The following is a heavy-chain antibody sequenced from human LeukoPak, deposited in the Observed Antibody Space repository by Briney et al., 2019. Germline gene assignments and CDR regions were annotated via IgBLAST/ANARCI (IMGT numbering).Heavy chain of an antibody. J-gene: IGHJ6*02. Sequence: ASVKVSCKASGYTFTSYDINWVRQATGQGLEWMGWMNPNSGNTGYAQKFQGRVTMTRNTSISTAHMELSSLRSEDTAVYYCARGRAVRGVILLYYYYGMDVWGQGTTVTVSS. V-gene: IGHV1-8*01. CDR1: GYTFTSYD. D-gene: IGHD3-10*01. CDR3: ARGRAVRGVILLYYYYGMDV. CDR2: MNPNSGNT.